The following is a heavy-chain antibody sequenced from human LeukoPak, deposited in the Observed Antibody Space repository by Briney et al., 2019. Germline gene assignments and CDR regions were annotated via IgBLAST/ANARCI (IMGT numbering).Heavy chain of an antibody. J-gene: IGHJ4*02. CDR1: GGSISRSTYY. Sequence: PSETLSLTCSVSGGSISRSTYYWGWIRQPPGKGLEWIGSIYYSGSTYYNPSLKSRVTISVDTSKNQFSLKLSSATAADTAVYYCATLSYSQDDYWGQGTLVTVSS. CDR2: IYYSGST. CDR3: ATLSYSQDDY. D-gene: IGHD5-18*01. V-gene: IGHV4-39*01.